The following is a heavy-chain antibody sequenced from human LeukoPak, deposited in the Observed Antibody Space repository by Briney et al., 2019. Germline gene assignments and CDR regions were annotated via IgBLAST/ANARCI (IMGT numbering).Heavy chain of an antibody. CDR2: ISAYNGNT. J-gene: IGHJ5*02. CDR3: ARAKYYYDSSGYFVPNWFDP. Sequence: ASVKVSCKASGYTFTSYGISWVRQAPGQGLEWMGWISAYNGNTNYAQKLQGRVTMTTDTSTSTAYMELRRLRSDDTAVYYCARAKYYYDSSGYFVPNWFDPWGQGTLVTVSS. V-gene: IGHV1-18*01. CDR1: GYTFTSYG. D-gene: IGHD3-22*01.